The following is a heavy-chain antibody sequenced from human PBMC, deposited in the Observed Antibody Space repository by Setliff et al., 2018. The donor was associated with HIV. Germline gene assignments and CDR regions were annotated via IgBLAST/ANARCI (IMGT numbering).Heavy chain of an antibody. D-gene: IGHD6-13*01. V-gene: IGHV4-38-2*02. Sequence: SETLSLTCTVSGFSISSGYYWGWIRQPPGKGLEWIGSMHNSGSTYYNPSVKSRVTISVDTSKNQFSLKLSSVTAADTAVYYCARGGYSSRWYTWFDPWGQGALVTVSS. CDR1: GFSISSGYY. J-gene: IGHJ5*01. CDR2: MHNSGST. CDR3: ARGGYSSRWYTWFDP.